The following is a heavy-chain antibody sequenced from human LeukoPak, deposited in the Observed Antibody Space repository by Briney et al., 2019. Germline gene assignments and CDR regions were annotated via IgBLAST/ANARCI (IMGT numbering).Heavy chain of an antibody. CDR1: GFTVSSTY. J-gene: IGHJ4*02. V-gene: IGHV3-66*02. D-gene: IGHD4-23*01. Sequence: GGSLRLSCAASGFTVSSTYMSWVRPGPGKGLEWGSVIFSGGRTVYADTVKGRFTSDEDNSKNTLYLQMNSLRVEDTAVYYCARDGYHGPNSLDSWGQGTLVTVSS. CDR2: IFSGGRT. CDR3: ARDGYHGPNSLDS.